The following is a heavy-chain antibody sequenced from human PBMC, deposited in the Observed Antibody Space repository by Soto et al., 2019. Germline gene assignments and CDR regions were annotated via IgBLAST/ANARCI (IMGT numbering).Heavy chain of an antibody. CDR3: ARDYAFRDDFWSGSSYGMDV. CDR1: GFTFSSYE. J-gene: IGHJ6*02. D-gene: IGHD3-3*01. Sequence: GSLRLSCAASGFTFSSYEMNWVRQAPGKGLEWVSYISSSGSTIYYADSVKGRFTISRDNAKNSLYLQMNSLRAEDTAVYYCARDYAFRDDFWSGSSYGMDVWAKGPRSPSP. V-gene: IGHV3-48*03. CDR2: ISSSGSTI.